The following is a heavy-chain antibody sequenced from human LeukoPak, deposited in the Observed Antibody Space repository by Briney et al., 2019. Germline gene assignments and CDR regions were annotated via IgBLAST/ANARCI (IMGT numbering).Heavy chain of an antibody. J-gene: IGHJ4*02. V-gene: IGHV4-59*01. CDR2: IYYSGST. CDR3: ARQQLSQLYYFDY. CDR1: GGSLSRYY. D-gene: IGHD6-13*01. Sequence: SESLSLTCAVPGGSLSRYYWSWIWQPPRKGLEWIGYIYYSGSTNYNPSLKSRVTISVHTSKNQFSLKLTSVTAADTAVYYCARQQLSQLYYFDYWGQGTLVTVS.